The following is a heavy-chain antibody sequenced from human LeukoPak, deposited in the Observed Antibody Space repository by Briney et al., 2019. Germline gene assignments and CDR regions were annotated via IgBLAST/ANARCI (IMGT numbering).Heavy chain of an antibody. V-gene: IGHV3-11*04. CDR2: ISNTGNTI. J-gene: IGHJ4*02. D-gene: IGHD6-19*01. Sequence: GESLRLSCAASGFTFSDYYMPWIRQAPGKGLEWVFYISNTGNTIYYADSVKGRFTISRDNDKSSLYLQMNSLRVEDTAVYFCVREGLAYDYWGQGTLVTVSS. CDR3: VREGLAYDY. CDR1: GFTFSDYY.